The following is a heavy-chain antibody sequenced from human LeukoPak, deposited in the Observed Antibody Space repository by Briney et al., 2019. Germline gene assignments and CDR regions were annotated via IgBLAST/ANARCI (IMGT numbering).Heavy chain of an antibody. D-gene: IGHD3-22*01. CDR2: IYHSGST. V-gene: IGHV4-38-2*02. J-gene: IGHJ3*02. CDR3: ARGSYYDSSNDAFDI. CDR1: GYSISSGYY. Sequence: SETLSLTCTVSGYSISSGYYWGWIRQPPGKGLEWIGSIYHSGSTYYNPSLKSRVTISVDTSKNQFSLKLSSVTAADTAVYYCARGSYYDSSNDAFDIWGQGTMVTVSS.